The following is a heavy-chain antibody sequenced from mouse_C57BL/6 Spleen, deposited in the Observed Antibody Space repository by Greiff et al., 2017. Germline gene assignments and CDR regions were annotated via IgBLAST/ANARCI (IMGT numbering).Heavy chain of an antibody. V-gene: IGHV1-80*01. J-gene: IGHJ1*03. CDR1: GYAFSSYW. CDR2: IYPGDGDT. Sequence: VQLQQSGAELVKPGASVKISCKASGYAFSSYWMNWVKQRPGKGLEWIGQIYPGDGDTNYNGKFKGKATLTADKSSSTASMQLSSLTSEDSAVYCCAREEDGSSYDWYFDVWGTGTTVTVSS. D-gene: IGHD1-1*01. CDR3: AREEDGSSYDWYFDV.